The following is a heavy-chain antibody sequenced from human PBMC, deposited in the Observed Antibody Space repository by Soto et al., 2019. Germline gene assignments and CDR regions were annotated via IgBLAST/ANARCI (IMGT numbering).Heavy chain of an antibody. Sequence: GASVKVSCKASGGTFSSYAISWVRQAPGQGLEWMGGIIPIFGTANYAQKFQGRVTITADESTSTAYMELSSLRSEDTAVYYCARGLNSSGWYNWFDPWGQGTLVTVSS. CDR2: IIPIFGTA. D-gene: IGHD6-19*01. CDR1: GGTFSSYA. V-gene: IGHV1-69*13. CDR3: ARGLNSSGWYNWFDP. J-gene: IGHJ5*02.